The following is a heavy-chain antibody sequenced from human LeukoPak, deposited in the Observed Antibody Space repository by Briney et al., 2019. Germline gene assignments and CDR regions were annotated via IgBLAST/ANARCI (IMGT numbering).Heavy chain of an antibody. D-gene: IGHD3-10*01. Sequence: GGSLRLSCAASGFTFSNYWMTWVRQAPGKGLEWVASIKFDGSEKYYVDSVKGRFTISRDNAKNSLYLQMNSLRAEDTAVYYCARSGPFDYWGQGTLVTVSS. CDR1: GFTFSNYW. J-gene: IGHJ4*02. CDR3: ARSGPFDY. V-gene: IGHV3-7*01. CDR2: IKFDGSEK.